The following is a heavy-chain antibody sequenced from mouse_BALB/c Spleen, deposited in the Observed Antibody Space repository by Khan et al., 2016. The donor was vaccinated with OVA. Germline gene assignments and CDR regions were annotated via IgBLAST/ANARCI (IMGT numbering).Heavy chain of an antibody. J-gene: IGHJ3*01. Sequence: DVKLVESGGGLVKPGGSLKLSCAASGFTFSNYGVYWVRQTPEKRLEWVASISSGDTTYYPDSVKGRFTISRDNARNILYLQMSSLRSEDTAMYYCARDYWFAYWGQGTLVTVSA. CDR1: GFTFSNYG. V-gene: IGHV5-6-5*01. CDR2: ISSGDTT. CDR3: ARDYWFAY.